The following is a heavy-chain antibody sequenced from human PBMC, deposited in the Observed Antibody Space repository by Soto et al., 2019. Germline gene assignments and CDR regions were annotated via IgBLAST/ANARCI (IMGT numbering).Heavy chain of an antibody. CDR3: TSTNIVATITFGY. CDR1: GFTFSGSA. J-gene: IGHJ4*02. V-gene: IGHV3-73*01. CDR2: IRSKANSYAT. D-gene: IGHD5-12*01. Sequence: PGGSLRLSCAASGFTFSGSAMHWVRQASGKGLEWVGRIRSKANSYATAYAASVKGRFTISRDGSKNTAYLQMNSLKTEDTAVYYCTSTNIVATITFGYWGQGTLVTVSS.